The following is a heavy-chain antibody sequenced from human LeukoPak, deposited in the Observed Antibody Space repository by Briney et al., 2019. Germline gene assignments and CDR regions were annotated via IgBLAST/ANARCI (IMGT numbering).Heavy chain of an antibody. J-gene: IGHJ4*02. Sequence: GASLRPSCAASGTTASSNHMSWGRQAPGKGLEWGSVIYSGGSTDYADSMKGRFTISRDNLKNTVYFQMNTLRAEDTAVYYCARVLAGYNWGQGTLVTVSS. CDR1: GTTASSNH. CDR3: ARVLAGYN. V-gene: IGHV3-53*01. CDR2: IYSGGST. D-gene: IGHD1-1*01.